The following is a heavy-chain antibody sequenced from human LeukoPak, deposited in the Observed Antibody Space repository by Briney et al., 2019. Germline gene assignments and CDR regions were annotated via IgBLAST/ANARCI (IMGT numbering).Heavy chain of an antibody. CDR1: GGSINSYNW. D-gene: IGHD5-18*01. CDR2: IYQSGST. Sequence: MTSETLSLTCAVSGGSINSYNWWSWVRQPPGKGLEWIGGIYQSGSTNYNPSLKSRVTISVDKSKNQFSLKLNSVTAADTAVYYCATRGYNYDRGLDPWGQGTLVTVSS. J-gene: IGHJ5*02. V-gene: IGHV4-4*02. CDR3: ATRGYNYDRGLDP.